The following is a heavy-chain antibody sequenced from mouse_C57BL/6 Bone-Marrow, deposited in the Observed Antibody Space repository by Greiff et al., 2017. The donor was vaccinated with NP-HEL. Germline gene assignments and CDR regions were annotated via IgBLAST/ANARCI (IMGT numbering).Heavy chain of an antibody. CDR1: GYTFTSYW. J-gene: IGHJ4*01. V-gene: IGHV1-69*01. D-gene: IGHD2-3*01. CDR3: ARRRWLLWYLDY. Sequence: VQLQQPGAELVMPGASVKLSCKASGYTFTSYWMHWVKQRPGQGLEWIGEIDPSDSYTNYNQKFKGKSTLTVDKSSSTAYMQLSSLTSEDSAVYYCARRRWLLWYLDYWGQGTSVTVSS. CDR2: IDPSDSYT.